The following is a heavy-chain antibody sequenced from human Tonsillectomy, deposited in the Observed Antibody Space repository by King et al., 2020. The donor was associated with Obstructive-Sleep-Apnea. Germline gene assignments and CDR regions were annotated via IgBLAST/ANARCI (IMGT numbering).Heavy chain of an antibody. CDR1: GGSFSGYY. CDR3: ASGRYDTLTGTLSNYFDY. CDR2: INHSGST. J-gene: IGHJ4*02. D-gene: IGHD3-9*01. Sequence: VQLQQWGAGLLKPSETLSLTCAVYGGSFSGYYWNWIRQPPGKGLEWIGQINHSGSTNFNPSLKSRVTISVDTSKNQFSLMLISVTAADTAVYYCASGRYDTLTGTLSNYFDYWGQETLVTVSS. V-gene: IGHV4-34*01.